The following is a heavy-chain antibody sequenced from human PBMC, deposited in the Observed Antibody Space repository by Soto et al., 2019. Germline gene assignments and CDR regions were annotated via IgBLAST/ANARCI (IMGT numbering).Heavy chain of an antibody. V-gene: IGHV3-23*01. CDR2: VSATAGTT. J-gene: IGHJ4*02. CDR1: GFTFSNYA. D-gene: IGHD3-16*01. Sequence: GGSMILSCAASGFTFSNYAMSWVRQAPGKGLEWVSLVSATAGTTYYTDSVKGRFTISRDNSRNTVYLQMNSLRADDTAVYHCAKDRLAGGFDYWGQGTLVTVSS. CDR3: AKDRLAGGFDY.